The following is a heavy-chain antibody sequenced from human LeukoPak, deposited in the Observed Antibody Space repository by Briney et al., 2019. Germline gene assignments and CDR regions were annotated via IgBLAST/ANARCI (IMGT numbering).Heavy chain of an antibody. CDR3: AREAHYGDYPGY. D-gene: IGHD4-17*01. CDR2: IIPILGIA. Sequence: ASVKVSCKASGYTFTSYGISWVRQAPGQGLEWMGRIIPILGIANYAQKFQGRVTITADKSTSTAYMELSSLRSEDTAVYYCAREAHYGDYPGYWGQGTLVTVSS. CDR1: GYTFTSYG. J-gene: IGHJ4*02. V-gene: IGHV1-69*04.